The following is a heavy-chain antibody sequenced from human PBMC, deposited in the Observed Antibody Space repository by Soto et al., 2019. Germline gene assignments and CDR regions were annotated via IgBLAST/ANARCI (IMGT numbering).Heavy chain of an antibody. V-gene: IGHV1-18*01. CDR2: IIPILGNT. J-gene: IGHJ6*02. D-gene: IGHD3-10*01. CDR1: GGTFSSYT. CDR3: ARDLIGLYYGSGNGMDV. Sequence: ASVKVSCKASGGTFSSYTISWVRQAPGQGLEWMGRIIPILGNTNYAQKLQGRVTMTTDTSTSTAYMELRSLRSDDTAVYYCARDLIGLYYGSGNGMDVWGQGTTVTVSS.